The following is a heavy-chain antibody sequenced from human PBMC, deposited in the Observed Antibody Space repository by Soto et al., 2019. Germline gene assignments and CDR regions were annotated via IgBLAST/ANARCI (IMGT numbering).Heavy chain of an antibody. V-gene: IGHV4-59*08. J-gene: IGHJ4*02. CDR1: GGSISSYY. D-gene: IGHD2-15*01. CDR2: IYYSGST. Sequence: SETLSLTCTVSGGSISSYYWSWIRQPPGKGLEWIGYIYYSGSTNYNPSLKSRVTISVDTSKNQFSLKLSSVTAADTAVYYCAGGGYCSGGSCYIPFDYWGQGTLVTVSS. CDR3: AGGGYCSGGSCYIPFDY.